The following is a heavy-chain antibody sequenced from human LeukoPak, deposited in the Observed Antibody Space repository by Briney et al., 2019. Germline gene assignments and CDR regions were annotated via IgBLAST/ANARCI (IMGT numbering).Heavy chain of an antibody. J-gene: IGHJ4*02. Sequence: SETLSLTCTVSGGSISSSSYYWGWIRQPPGKGLEWIGSIYYSGSTYYNPSLKSRVTISVDTSKNQFSLKLSSVTAADTAVYYCARGGSLAATTIDYWGQGTLVTVSS. V-gene: IGHV4-39*01. CDR1: GGSISSSSYY. D-gene: IGHD1-26*01. CDR3: ARGGSLAATTIDY. CDR2: IYYSGST.